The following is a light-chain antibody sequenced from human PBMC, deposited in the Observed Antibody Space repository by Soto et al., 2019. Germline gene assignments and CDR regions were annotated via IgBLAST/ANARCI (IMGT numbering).Light chain of an antibody. CDR1: NIGSKR. V-gene: IGLV3-21*02. CDR3: QVWDSSSDHPGV. CDR2: DDS. Sequence: SYELTQPPSVSVAPGQTARITCGGNNIGSKRVHWYQQKPGQAPVLVAYDDSDRPSGIPERFSGYNSGNTATLTISRVEVGDEADYYCQVWDSSSDHPGVFGGGTKLTVL. J-gene: IGLJ3*02.